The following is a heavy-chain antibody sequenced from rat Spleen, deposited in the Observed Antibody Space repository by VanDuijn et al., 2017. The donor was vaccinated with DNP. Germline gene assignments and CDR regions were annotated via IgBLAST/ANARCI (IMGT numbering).Heavy chain of an antibody. CDR2: INKDGSRI. Sequence: VQLKESGPGLVQPSQTLSLACTVSGFNFNDYWMGWVRQAPGKGLEWIGEINKDGSRINYTPSLKDKFTISRDNVQNTLYLQMSKLGSEDTAIYSCARHYGHNGFDYWGQGVMVTVSS. J-gene: IGHJ2*01. V-gene: IGHV4-2*01. CDR3: ARHYGHNGFDY. CDR1: GFNFNDYW. D-gene: IGHD1-11*01.